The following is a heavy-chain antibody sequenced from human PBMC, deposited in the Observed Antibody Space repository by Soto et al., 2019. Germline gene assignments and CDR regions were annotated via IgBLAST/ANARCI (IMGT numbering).Heavy chain of an antibody. CDR2: IYYTGST. Sequence: SETLSLTCNFSVVPITSGGHYCSWIRQHPWKGLEWIGYIYYTGSTYYTPSLKSRVIISRDTSMNQFSLKLKSVTAADTAIYFSARETPGDRFSCTFEISGPRT. CDR3: ARETPGDRFSCTFEI. CDR1: VVPITSGGHY. D-gene: IGHD3-3*01. J-gene: IGHJ3*02. V-gene: IGHV4-31*03.